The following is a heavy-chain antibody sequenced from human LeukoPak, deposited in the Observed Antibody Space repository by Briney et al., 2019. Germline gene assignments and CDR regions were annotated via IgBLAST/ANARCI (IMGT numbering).Heavy chain of an antibody. CDR1: GGSFSGYY. CDR3: ARVGRVVVPAAMTYYYYMDV. D-gene: IGHD2-2*01. Sequence: SETLSLTCAVYGGSFSGYYWSWIRQPPGKGLEWIGEIKHSGSTNYNPSLKSRVTISVDTSKNQFSLKLSSVTAADTAVYYCARVGRVVVPAAMTYYYYMDVWGKGTTVTVSS. V-gene: IGHV4-34*01. CDR2: IKHSGST. J-gene: IGHJ6*03.